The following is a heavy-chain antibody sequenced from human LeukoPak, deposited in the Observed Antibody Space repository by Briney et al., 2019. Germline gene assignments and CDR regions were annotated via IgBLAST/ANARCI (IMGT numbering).Heavy chain of an antibody. CDR2: IYHSGST. V-gene: IGHV4-38-2*02. Sequence: SETLSLTCTVSGYSISSGYYWGWIRQPPGKGLEWIGSIYHSGSTYYNPSLKSRVTISVDTSKNQFSLKLSSVTAADTAVYYCARDRAAAGGFDYWGQGTLVTVSS. J-gene: IGHJ4*02. CDR1: GYSISSGYY. CDR3: ARDRAAAGGFDY. D-gene: IGHD6-13*01.